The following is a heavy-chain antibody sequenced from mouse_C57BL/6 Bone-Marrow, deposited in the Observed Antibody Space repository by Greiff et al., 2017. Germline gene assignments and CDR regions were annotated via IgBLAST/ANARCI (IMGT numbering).Heavy chain of an antibody. CDR2: ISYSGSS. Sequence: QLKESGPGLAKPSQTLSLTFPVTGHSITSDYWNWIRKFPGTKLEYMGNISYSGSSYYNPSLKSRISITRDTSKNQYYLQLNSVTTEDTATYYCARWLGLYAMDYWGQGTSVTVSS. D-gene: IGHD3-3*01. V-gene: IGHV3-8*01. CDR1: GHSITSDY. CDR3: ARWLGLYAMDY. J-gene: IGHJ4*01.